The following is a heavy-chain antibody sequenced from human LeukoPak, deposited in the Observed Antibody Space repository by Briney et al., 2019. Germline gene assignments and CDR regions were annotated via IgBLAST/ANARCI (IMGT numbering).Heavy chain of an antibody. CDR2: IYYSGST. CDR3: ASSYDYVWGSYRPRGDPNFDY. J-gene: IGHJ4*02. CDR1: GGSISSSSYY. V-gene: IGHV4-39*07. D-gene: IGHD3-16*02. Sequence: PSETLSLTCTVSGGSISSSSYYWGWIRQPPGKGLEWIGSIYYSGSTYYNPSLKSRVTISVDTSKNQFSLKLSSVTAADTAVYYCASSYDYVWGSYRPRGDPNFDYWGQGTLVTVSS.